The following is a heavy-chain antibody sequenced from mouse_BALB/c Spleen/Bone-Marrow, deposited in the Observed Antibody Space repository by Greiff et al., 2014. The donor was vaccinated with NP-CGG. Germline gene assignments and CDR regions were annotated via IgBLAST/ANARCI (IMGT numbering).Heavy chain of an antibody. D-gene: IGHD3-1*01. CDR2: INPYNGVI. CDR1: GYSFTGYY. CDR3: ARNGPYAMDY. Sequence: EVQLQQSGPEQVKPGASVKISCKASGYSFTGYYMHWVKQSHVKSLEWIGRINPYNGVISYNQNFKDKASLTVDKSSSTAYMELHSLTSEDSAVYYCARNGPYAMDYWGQGTSVTVSS. V-gene: IGHV1-26*01. J-gene: IGHJ4*01.